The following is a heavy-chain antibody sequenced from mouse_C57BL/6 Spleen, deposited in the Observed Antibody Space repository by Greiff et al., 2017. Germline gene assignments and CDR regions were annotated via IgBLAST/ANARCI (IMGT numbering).Heavy chain of an antibody. Sequence: VQLQESGAELVKPGASVKLSCKASGYTFNEYTIHWVKQRPGQGLEWIGWFYPGSGSIKYNEKFKDKATLTADKSSSTVYMGLSILTSEDSAVYFCARHDGVCGNCVWFAYWGQGTLVTVSA. D-gene: IGHD2-1*01. CDR2: FYPGSGSI. V-gene: IGHV1-62-2*01. J-gene: IGHJ3*01. CDR3: ARHDGVCGNCVWFAY. CDR1: GYTFNEYT.